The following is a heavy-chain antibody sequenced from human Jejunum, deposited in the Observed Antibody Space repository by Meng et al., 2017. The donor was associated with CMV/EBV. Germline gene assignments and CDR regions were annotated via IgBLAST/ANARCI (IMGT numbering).Heavy chain of an antibody. V-gene: IGHV3-48*03. D-gene: IGHD1-26*01. CDR2: INPGGTAI. Sequence: SGFTFSSYEFNWVRQAPGKGLEWLSHINPGGTAIYYADSVKGRFTISRDDAKSSLYLQMSSLRADDTAVYYCARELPASWEPFDYWGQGTLVTVSS. CDR1: GFTFSSYE. J-gene: IGHJ4*02. CDR3: ARELPASWEPFDY.